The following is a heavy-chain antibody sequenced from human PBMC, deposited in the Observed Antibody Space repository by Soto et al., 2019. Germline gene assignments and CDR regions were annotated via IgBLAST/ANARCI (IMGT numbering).Heavy chain of an antibody. CDR3: AHKGPEDWPLDY. Sequence: QITLKESGPTLVRPTQTLTLTCAFSGFSLSTRGVGVGWIRQPPGKALEWLAVIYWDDSKHYSPSLRSRLTISKDTSKNQVVLTRTNMDPMDTGTYYCAHKGPEDWPLDYWGQGTLVTVSS. CDR1: GFSLSTRGVG. J-gene: IGHJ4*02. V-gene: IGHV2-5*02. D-gene: IGHD3-9*01. CDR2: IYWDDSK.